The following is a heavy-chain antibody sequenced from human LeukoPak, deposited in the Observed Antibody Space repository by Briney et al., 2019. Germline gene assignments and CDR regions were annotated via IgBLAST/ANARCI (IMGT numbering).Heavy chain of an antibody. J-gene: IGHJ1*01. CDR3: ARVVVVAATPGEYFQH. V-gene: IGHV1-69*04. D-gene: IGHD2-15*01. CDR2: IIPILGIA. CDR1: GGTFSSYA. Sequence: SVKVSCKASGGTFSSYAISWVRQAPGQGLEWMGRIIPILGIANYAQKFQGRVTITADKSTSTAYMELSSLRSEDTAVHYCARVVVVAATPGEYFQHWGQGTLVTVSS.